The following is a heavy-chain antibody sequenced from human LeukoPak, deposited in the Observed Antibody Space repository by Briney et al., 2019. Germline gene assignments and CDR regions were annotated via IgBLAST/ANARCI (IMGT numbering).Heavy chain of an antibody. CDR1: GFTFSGYY. CDR2: ISSSGSTI. V-gene: IGHV3-11*01. Sequence: GGSLRLSCAASGFTFSGYYMSWIRQAPGKGLEWVSYISSSGSTIYYADSVKGRFTISRDNAKNSLYLQMNSLRAEDTAVYYCARSPPSRSGSYYYTYYYYGMDVWGQGTTVTVSS. CDR3: ARSPPSRSGSYYYTYYYYGMDV. D-gene: IGHD3-10*01. J-gene: IGHJ6*02.